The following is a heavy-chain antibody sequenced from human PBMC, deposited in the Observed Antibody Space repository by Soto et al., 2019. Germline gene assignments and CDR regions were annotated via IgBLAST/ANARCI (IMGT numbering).Heavy chain of an antibody. J-gene: IGHJ6*02. CDR1: GFTVSSNY. CDR2: IYSGGST. Sequence: GGSLRLSCAASGFTVSSNYMSWVRQAPGKGLEWVSVIYSGGSTYYADSVKGRFTISRDNSKNTLYLQMNSLRAEDTAVYYCASGFSSSWPSSYYYYYGMDVWGQGTTVPVSS. CDR3: ASGFSSSWPSSYYYYYGMDV. D-gene: IGHD6-13*01. V-gene: IGHV3-53*01.